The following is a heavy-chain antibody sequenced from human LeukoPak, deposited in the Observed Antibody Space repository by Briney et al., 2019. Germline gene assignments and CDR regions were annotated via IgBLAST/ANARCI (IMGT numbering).Heavy chain of an antibody. J-gene: IGHJ4*02. CDR3: ARDEQITMVRGVIIIVAADY. CDR1: GYTFTSYG. V-gene: IGHV1-18*01. CDR2: INAYNGNT. D-gene: IGHD3-10*01. Sequence: ASVKVSCKASGYTFTSYGISWVRQAPGQGLEWMGWINAYNGNTNYAQKLQGRVTMTTDTSTSTAYMELRKLRSDDTAVYYCARDEQITMVRGVIIIVAADYWGQGTLVTVSS.